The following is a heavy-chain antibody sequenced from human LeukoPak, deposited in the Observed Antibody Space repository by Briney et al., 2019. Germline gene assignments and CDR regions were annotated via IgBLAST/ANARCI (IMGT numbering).Heavy chain of an antibody. D-gene: IGHD2-21*01. V-gene: IGHV4-61*01. CDR2: IYYSGST. CDR1: GGSVNSGSYY. Sequence: TSETLSLTCTVSGGSVNSGSYYWSWIRQPPGKGLEWIGYIYYSGSTNYNPSLKSRVTISVDTSKNQFSLKLSSVTAADTAVYYCARQPIDPFWFDPWGQGTLVTVSS. CDR3: ARQPIDPFWFDP. J-gene: IGHJ5*02.